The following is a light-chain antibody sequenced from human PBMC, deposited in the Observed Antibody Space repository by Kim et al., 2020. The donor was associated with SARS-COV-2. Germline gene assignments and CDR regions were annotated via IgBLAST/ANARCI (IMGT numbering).Light chain of an antibody. CDR3: QQRNNWPPKVT. CDR1: QSVISS. J-gene: IGKJ4*01. Sequence: PGAGATLSGRASQSVISSLAWYQQRPGQPPRLLIFDASIRASGIPARFSGSGSGTDFTLTISGLEPEDFAVYYCQQRNNWPPKVTFGGGTKVDIK. CDR2: DAS. V-gene: IGKV3-11*01.